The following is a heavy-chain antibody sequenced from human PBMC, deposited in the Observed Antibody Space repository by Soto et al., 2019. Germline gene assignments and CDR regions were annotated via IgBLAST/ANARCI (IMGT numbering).Heavy chain of an antibody. CDR2: IYYSGST. V-gene: IGHV4-59*01. Sequence: PSETLSLTCTVSGGSISSYYWSWIRQPPGKGLEWIGYIYYSGSTNYNPSLKSRVTISVDTSKNQFSLKLSSVTAADTAVYCCAREGYDFWSGYQNYGMDVWGQGTTVTVSS. CDR3: AREGYDFWSGYQNYGMDV. J-gene: IGHJ6*02. CDR1: GGSISSYY. D-gene: IGHD3-3*01.